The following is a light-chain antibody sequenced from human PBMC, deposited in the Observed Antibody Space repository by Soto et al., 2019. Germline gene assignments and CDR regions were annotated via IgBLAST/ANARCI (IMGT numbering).Light chain of an antibody. Sequence: QSALTQPASVSGSPGQSITISCTGTSSDVGGYNYVSWYQQHPGKAPKLMIYDVINRPSGVSNRFSGSKSGHSASLTISGLQAEDEADYYCSSYTSSSTYVGFGGGTKVTVL. CDR2: DVI. CDR3: SSYTSSSTYVG. V-gene: IGLV2-14*03. CDR1: SSDVGGYNY. J-gene: IGLJ2*01.